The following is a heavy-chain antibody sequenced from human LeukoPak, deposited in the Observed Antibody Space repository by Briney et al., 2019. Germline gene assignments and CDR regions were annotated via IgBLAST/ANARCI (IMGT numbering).Heavy chain of an antibody. V-gene: IGHV3-7*01. Sequence: GRSLRLSCAASGFTFSIYGMHWVRQAPGKGLEWVANIKQDGSEKYYVDSVKGRFTISRDNAKNSLYLQMNSLRAEDTAVYYCASSQVGDYWGQGTLVTVSS. CDR2: IKQDGSEK. J-gene: IGHJ4*02. D-gene: IGHD2-15*01. CDR3: ASSQVGDY. CDR1: GFTFSIYG.